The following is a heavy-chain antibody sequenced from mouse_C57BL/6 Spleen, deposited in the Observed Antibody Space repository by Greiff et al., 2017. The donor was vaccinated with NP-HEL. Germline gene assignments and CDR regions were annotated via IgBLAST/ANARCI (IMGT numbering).Heavy chain of an antibody. CDR1: GYAFTNYL. D-gene: IGHD1-1*01. CDR2: INPGSGGT. Sequence: QVQLQQSGAELVRPGTSVKVSCKASGYAFTNYLIEWVKQRPGQGLEWIGVINPGSGGTNYNEKFKGKATLTADKSSSTAYMQLSSLTSEDSAVYFCARRGFITTVVATYYFDYWGQGTTLTVSS. V-gene: IGHV1-54*01. J-gene: IGHJ2*01. CDR3: ARRGFITTVVATYYFDY.